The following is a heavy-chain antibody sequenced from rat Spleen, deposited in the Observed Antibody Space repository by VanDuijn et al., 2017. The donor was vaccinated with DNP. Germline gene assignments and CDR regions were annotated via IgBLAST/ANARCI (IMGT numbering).Heavy chain of an antibody. CDR2: INSAGSI. CDR3: TRGDILRSFDY. Sequence: VQLQESGPGLVEPSQSLSLTCSVTGYSITSCCRWTRIRKFPGHKLEWMGYINSAGSIEYNPSLKGRISITSDTSKNQFFLQVNSVTTDDTATYYCTRGDILRSFDYWGQGVMVTVSS. J-gene: IGHJ2*01. V-gene: IGHV3-3*01. D-gene: IGHD1-6*01. CDR1: GYSITSCCR.